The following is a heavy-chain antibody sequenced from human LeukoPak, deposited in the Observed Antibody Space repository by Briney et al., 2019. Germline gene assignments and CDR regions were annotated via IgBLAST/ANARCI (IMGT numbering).Heavy chain of an antibody. CDR2: IYYSGST. J-gene: IGHJ6*03. V-gene: IGHV4-39*01. CDR1: GGSISSSSYY. D-gene: IGHD3-3*01. Sequence: PSETLSLTCTVSGGSISSSSYYWGWIRQPPGKGLEWIGSIYYSGSTYYNPSLKSRVTISVDTSKNQFSLKLSSVTAADTAVYYCARQRYDFWSGYYTDYYYYMDVWGKGTTVTVSS. CDR3: ARQRYDFWSGYYTDYYYYMDV.